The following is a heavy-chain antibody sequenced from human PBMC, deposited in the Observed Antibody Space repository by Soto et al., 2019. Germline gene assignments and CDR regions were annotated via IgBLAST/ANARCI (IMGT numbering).Heavy chain of an antibody. CDR3: ATRGCRGGSCYSASDY. Sequence: QVQLVQSGAEVKKPGSSVKVSCKASGGTFSSYAISWVRQAPGQGLEWMGGIIPLFGTANYAQKFQGRVTITAEESTSTAYMELSSLRSEDTVVYYCATRGCRGGSCYSASDYWGQGTLVTVSS. D-gene: IGHD2-15*01. CDR1: GGTFSSYA. CDR2: IIPLFGTA. J-gene: IGHJ4*02. V-gene: IGHV1-69*01.